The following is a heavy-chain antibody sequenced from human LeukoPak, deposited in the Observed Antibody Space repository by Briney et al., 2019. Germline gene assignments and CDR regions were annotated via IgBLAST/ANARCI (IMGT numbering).Heavy chain of an antibody. J-gene: IGHJ4*02. CDR1: GFIFDDFG. D-gene: IGHD5-24*01. CDR3: TKGRSEEMSTMSGAIAS. V-gene: IGHV3-9*01. CDR2: INWNSDYI. Sequence: GGSLRLSCEASGFIFDDFGMHWVRQAPGKGLEWVAGINWNSDYIAYADSVKGRFTISRDNAKNSLYLQMNSLRTEDTAFYFCTKGRSEEMSTMSGAIASWGLGTLVTVST.